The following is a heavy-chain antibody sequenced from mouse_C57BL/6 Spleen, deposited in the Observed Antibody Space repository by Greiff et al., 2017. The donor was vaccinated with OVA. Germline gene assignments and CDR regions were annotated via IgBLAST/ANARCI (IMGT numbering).Heavy chain of an antibody. CDR2: IYPGDGDT. Sequence: QVQLKESGPELVKPGASVKISCKASGYAFSSSWMNWVKQRPGKGLEWIGRIYPGDGDTNYNGKFKGKATLTADKSSSTAYMQLSSLTSEDSAVYFCAREGITTVSYFDVWGTGTTVTVSS. J-gene: IGHJ1*03. V-gene: IGHV1-82*01. D-gene: IGHD1-1*01. CDR1: GYAFSSSW. CDR3: AREGITTVSYFDV.